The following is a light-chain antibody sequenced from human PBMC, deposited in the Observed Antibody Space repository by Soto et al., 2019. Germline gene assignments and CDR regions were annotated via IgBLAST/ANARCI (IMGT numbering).Light chain of an antibody. Sequence: QSVLTQPPSVSGAPGQRVTISCTGSSSNIGAGYVVHWYQQLPGTAPKLLIYGNSNRPSGVPDRFSGSKSGTSASLAITGLQAEDEADYYCQSYDSSLSGSVFGGGTKVPVL. CDR1: SSNIGAGYV. CDR3: QSYDSSLSGSV. J-gene: IGLJ2*01. CDR2: GNS. V-gene: IGLV1-40*01.